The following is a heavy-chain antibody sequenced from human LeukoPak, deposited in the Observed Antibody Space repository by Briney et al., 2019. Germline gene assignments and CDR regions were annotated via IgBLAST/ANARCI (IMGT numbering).Heavy chain of an antibody. CDR2: ISGSGGST. CDR3: AKDRLIYSYGHPFDY. J-gene: IGHJ4*02. Sequence: GGSLRLSCAASGFTFSSYSMNWVRQAPGKGLEWDSAISGSGGSTYYADSVKGRFTISRDNSKNTLYLQMNSLRAEDTAVYYCAKDRLIYSYGHPFDYSGQGTLVTVSS. D-gene: IGHD5-18*01. V-gene: IGHV3-23*01. CDR1: GFTFSSYS.